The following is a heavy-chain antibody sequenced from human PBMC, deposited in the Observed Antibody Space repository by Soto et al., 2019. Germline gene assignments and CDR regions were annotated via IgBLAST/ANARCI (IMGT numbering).Heavy chain of an antibody. CDR3: AKNRMVRGVYLAY. V-gene: IGHV3-23*01. Sequence: EVQLLESGGGLVQPGGSLRLSCAASGFTFSSYAMNWVRQDPGRGLEWVSAISGSGGSTYYADSVKGRFTISRDNSKNTLYLQMNSLRAEDTAVYYCAKNRMVRGVYLAYWGQGTLVTVSS. CDR1: GFTFSSYA. CDR2: ISGSGGST. J-gene: IGHJ4*02. D-gene: IGHD3-10*01.